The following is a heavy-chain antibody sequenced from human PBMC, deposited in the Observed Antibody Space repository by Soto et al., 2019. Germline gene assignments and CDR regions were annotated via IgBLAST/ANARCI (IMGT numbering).Heavy chain of an antibody. J-gene: IGHJ4*02. CDR3: ANSAFQGIRNPLDY. CDR1: GFTFSSYG. Sequence: GGSLRLSCAASGFTFSSYGMHWVRQAPGKGLEWVAVISYDGSNKYYADSVKGRFTISRDNSKNTLYLQMNSLRAEDTAVYYCANSAFQGIRNPLDYWGQGTLVTVSS. CDR2: ISYDGSNK. V-gene: IGHV3-30*18. D-gene: IGHD1-1*01.